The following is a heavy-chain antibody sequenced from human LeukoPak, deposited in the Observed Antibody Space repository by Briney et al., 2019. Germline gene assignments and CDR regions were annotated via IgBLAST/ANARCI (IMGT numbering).Heavy chain of an antibody. Sequence: SETLSLTCTVSGGSINSGSYYWRWIRQPAGKGPEWIGRIYTSGSTNYNPSLKSRLTISLDTSKNQFSLKLSSVTAADTAVYYCARQIATAGLFDYWGQGTLVTVSS. D-gene: IGHD6-13*01. CDR2: IYTSGST. V-gene: IGHV4-61*02. CDR1: GGSINSGSYY. CDR3: ARQIATAGLFDY. J-gene: IGHJ4*02.